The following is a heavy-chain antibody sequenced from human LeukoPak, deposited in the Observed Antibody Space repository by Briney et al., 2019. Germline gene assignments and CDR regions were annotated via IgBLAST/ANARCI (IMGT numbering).Heavy chain of an antibody. CDR3: ARAFTMVRAYYFDY. CDR1: GFTFSTYA. Sequence: GSLRLSCAASGFTFSTYAMSWVRQAPGKGLEWIGEINHSGSTNYNPSLKSRVTISVDTSKNQFSLKLSSVTAADTAVYYCARAFTMVRAYYFDYWGQGTLVTVSS. J-gene: IGHJ4*02. CDR2: INHSGST. V-gene: IGHV4-34*01. D-gene: IGHD3-10*01.